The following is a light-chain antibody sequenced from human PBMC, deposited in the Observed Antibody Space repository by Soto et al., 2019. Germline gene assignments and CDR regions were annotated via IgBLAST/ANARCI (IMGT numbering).Light chain of an antibody. V-gene: IGKV1-39*01. J-gene: IGKJ1*01. CDR1: QSIRSD. CDR3: QQYNSYSWT. CDR2: AAS. Sequence: IQMTQSPSSLSASVGDRVTITYRASQSIRSDLNWFQQKPGKAPKLLIYAASNLQSGVPARFSGSGSGTEFTLTISSLQPDDFATYYCQQYNSYSWTFGQGTKVDIK.